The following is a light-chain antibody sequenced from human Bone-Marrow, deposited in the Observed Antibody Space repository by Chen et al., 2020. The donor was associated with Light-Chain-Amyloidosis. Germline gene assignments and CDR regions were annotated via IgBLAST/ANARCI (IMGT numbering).Light chain of an antibody. V-gene: IGLV3-21*02. Sequence: SSVLTQPSSVSVAPGQTATIACGGNNIGSTSVHWYQQTPGQAPLLVVYDDSDRPSGIPERLSGSNSGNTATLTSSRVEAEDEADYYGQVWDRSSDRPVFGGGTKLTVL. J-gene: IGLJ3*02. CDR1: NIGSTS. CDR3: QVWDRSSDRPV. CDR2: DDS.